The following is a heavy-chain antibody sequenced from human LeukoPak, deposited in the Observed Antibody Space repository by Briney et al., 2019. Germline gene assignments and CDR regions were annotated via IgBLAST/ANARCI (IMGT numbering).Heavy chain of an antibody. CDR1: GFTFSTYP. V-gene: IGHV3-48*01. Sequence: GGSLRLSCAASGFTFSTYPMNWVRQAPGKGLEWVSYISSRSSTIYYADCVKGRFTISRDNAKNSLYLQMNSLRAEDTAVYYCAKSKMGAARTLFDYWGQGTLVTVSS. CDR3: AKSKMGAARTLFDY. J-gene: IGHJ4*02. CDR2: ISSRSSTI. D-gene: IGHD1-26*01.